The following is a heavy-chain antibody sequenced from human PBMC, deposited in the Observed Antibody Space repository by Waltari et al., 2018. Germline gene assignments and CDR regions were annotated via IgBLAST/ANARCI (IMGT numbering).Heavy chain of an antibody. J-gene: IGHJ4*02. CDR3: ARIAAADPYFDY. V-gene: IGHV3-48*03. Sequence: EVQLVESGGGLVQPGGSLRLSCAASGFTFSSYEMNWVRQAPGKGLEWVSYISSSGSTIYYADSVKGRFTISRDNAKNSLYLQMNSLRAEDTAVYYCARIAAADPYFDYWGQGTLVTVSS. CDR1: GFTFSSYE. D-gene: IGHD6-13*01. CDR2: ISSSGSTI.